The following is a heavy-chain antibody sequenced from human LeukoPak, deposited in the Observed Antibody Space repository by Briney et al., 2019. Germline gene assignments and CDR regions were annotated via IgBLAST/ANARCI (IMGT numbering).Heavy chain of an antibody. CDR2: IIPIFGTA. D-gene: IGHD1-26*01. V-gene: IGHV1-69*05. Sequence: WVKVSCKASGGTFSSYAISWVRQAPGQGLEWMGGIIPIFGTANYAQKFQGRVTITTDESTSTAYMELGSLRSEDTAVYYCARAGNSGSYYPFDYWGQGTLVTVSS. J-gene: IGHJ4*02. CDR1: GGTFSSYA. CDR3: ARAGNSGSYYPFDY.